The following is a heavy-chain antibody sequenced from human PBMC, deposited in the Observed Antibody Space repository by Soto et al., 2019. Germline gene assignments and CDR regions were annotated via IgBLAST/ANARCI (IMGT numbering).Heavy chain of an antibody. CDR3: ARGGRGQLVRVKHSGFDY. Sequence: QVQLQQWGAGLLKPSETLSLTCAVYGGSFSGYYWSWIRQPPGKGLEWIGEINHSGSTNYNPSLKSRVTISVDTSKNQFSLKLSSVTAADTAVYYCARGGRGQLVRVKHSGFDYWGQGTLVTVSS. J-gene: IGHJ4*02. D-gene: IGHD6-6*01. CDR2: INHSGST. CDR1: GGSFSGYY. V-gene: IGHV4-34*01.